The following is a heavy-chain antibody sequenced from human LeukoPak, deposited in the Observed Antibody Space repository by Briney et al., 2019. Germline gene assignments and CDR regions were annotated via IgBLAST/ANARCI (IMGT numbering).Heavy chain of an antibody. J-gene: IGHJ4*02. CDR1: GYTLTGYH. D-gene: IGHD5-18*01. Sequence: ASVKVSCKASGYTLTGYHMHWVRQAPGQGLEWMGWISAYNGNTNYAQKLQGRVTMTTDTSTSTAYMELRSLRSDDTAVYYCARSYSYGLGPDYWGQGTLVTVSS. CDR2: ISAYNGNT. V-gene: IGHV1-18*04. CDR3: ARSYSYGLGPDY.